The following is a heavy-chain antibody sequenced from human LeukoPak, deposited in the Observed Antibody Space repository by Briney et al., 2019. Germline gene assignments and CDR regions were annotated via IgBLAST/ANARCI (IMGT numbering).Heavy chain of an antibody. D-gene: IGHD6-19*01. Sequence: SETLSLTCAVYGGSFSGYYWSWIRQPPGKGLEWIGEINHSGSTNYNPSLKSRVTISVDTSKNQFSLKLSSVIAADTAVYYCARGTYSSGWYSPSAFDIWGQGTLVTVSS. CDR1: GGSFSGYY. V-gene: IGHV4-34*01. CDR2: INHSGST. J-gene: IGHJ4*02. CDR3: ARGTYSSGWYSPSAFDI.